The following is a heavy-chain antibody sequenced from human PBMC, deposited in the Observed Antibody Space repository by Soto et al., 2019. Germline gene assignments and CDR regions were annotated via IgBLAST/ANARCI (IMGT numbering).Heavy chain of an antibody. CDR2: ISSSSSTI. CDR1: GFNFSDFY. V-gene: IGHV3-11*01. J-gene: IGHJ2*01. D-gene: IGHD6-19*01. CDR3: ATLLGSASPRAFRYFDL. Sequence: QVQLVESGGGLVKPGGSLRLSCAASGFNFSDFYMSWIRQAPGKGLEWISYISSSSSTIYYADSVKGRFTISRDNAKNSVYLQMNSLRAEDTAVYYCATLLGSASPRAFRYFDLWGRGTLITVSS.